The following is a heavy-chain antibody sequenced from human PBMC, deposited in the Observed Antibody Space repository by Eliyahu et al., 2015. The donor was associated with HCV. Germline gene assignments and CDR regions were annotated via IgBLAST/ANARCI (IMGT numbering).Heavy chain of an antibody. CDR1: XFTFSTFS. V-gene: IGHV3-21*01. J-gene: IGHJ4*02. CDR3: VRDRVGKMADPDF. CDR2: ISSSSSYI. D-gene: IGHD5-24*01. Sequence: EVQLVESGGGLVKPGXSLRLSCAATXFTFSTFSXXWVRQAPGMGLEWLSLISSSSSYIYYADSVKGRFTISRDNSKNSLYLQMNRLGADDTAVYYCVRDRVGKMADPDFWGQGTLVTVSS.